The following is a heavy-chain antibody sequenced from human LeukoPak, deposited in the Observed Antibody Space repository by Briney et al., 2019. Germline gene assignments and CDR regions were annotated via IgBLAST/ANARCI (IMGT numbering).Heavy chain of an antibody. CDR1: GGSISISTYY. CDR2: IYSSGTT. D-gene: IGHD6-13*01. V-gene: IGHV4-39*07. J-gene: IGHJ4*02. CDR3: ARAGYSSSWYAQFPFSFDY. Sequence: SETLSLTCTVSGGSISISTYYWGWVRQPPGKGLEWIGSIYSSGTTYYNPSLKSRFTISLDTSKNQFSLKLSSVTAADTAVYYCARAGYSSSWYAQFPFSFDYWGQGTLVTVSS.